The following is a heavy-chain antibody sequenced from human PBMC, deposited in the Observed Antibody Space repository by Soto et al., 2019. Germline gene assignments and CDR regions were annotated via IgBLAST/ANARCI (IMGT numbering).Heavy chain of an antibody. V-gene: IGHV4-61*08. CDR2: IYYSGST. CDR3: ARTRGSTNAY. D-gene: IGHD6-25*01. Sequence: SEARCLTWSGSGGFIRKGAYFGNWIRQDPDKRLEWIGYIYYSGSTFYAPSLKSRVTISVDTSNNQFSLKLSSVTAADTAVYYCARTRGSTNAYWARRTLVTVSS. CDR1: GGFIRKGAYF. J-gene: IGHJ1*01.